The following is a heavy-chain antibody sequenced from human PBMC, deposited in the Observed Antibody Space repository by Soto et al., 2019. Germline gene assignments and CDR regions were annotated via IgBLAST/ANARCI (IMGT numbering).Heavy chain of an antibody. Sequence: VQLVESGGGVVQPGRSLRLSCAASGFTFSDYAMHWVRQAPGKGLEWVAVVSHDGRNTHYADSVKGRFTISRDSSKNPVSLEMTSRRAEDPAVYYCAKGGRQWLVTSDFNYWGQGALVTVSS. D-gene: IGHD6-19*01. J-gene: IGHJ4*02. CDR1: GFTFSDYA. V-gene: IGHV3-30*18. CDR2: VSHDGRNT. CDR3: AKGGRQWLVTSDFNY.